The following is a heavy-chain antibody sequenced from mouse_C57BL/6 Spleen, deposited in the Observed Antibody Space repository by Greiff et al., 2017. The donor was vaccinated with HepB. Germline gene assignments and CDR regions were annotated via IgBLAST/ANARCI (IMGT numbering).Heavy chain of an antibody. CDR2: INPYNGGT. J-gene: IGHJ4*01. CDR3: ARSRIYYDYDGGAMDY. Sequence: VQLKESGPVLVKPGASVKMSCKASGYTFTDYYMNWVKQSHGKSLEWIGVINPYNGGTSYNQKFKGKATLTIDKSSSTAYMELNSLTSEDSAVYYCARSRIYYDYDGGAMDYWGQGTSVTVSS. D-gene: IGHD2-4*01. CDR1: GYTFTDYY. V-gene: IGHV1-19*01.